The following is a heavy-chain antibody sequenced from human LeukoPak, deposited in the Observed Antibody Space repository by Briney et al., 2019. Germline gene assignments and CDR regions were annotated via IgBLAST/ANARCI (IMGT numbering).Heavy chain of an antibody. CDR1: GGSISSYY. V-gene: IGHV4-59*12. CDR3: ARRVGGRPPYGSGSYYKTYYYYYMDV. J-gene: IGHJ6*03. Sequence: PSETLSLTCTVSGGSISSYYWSWIRQPPGKGLEWIGYIYYSGSTNYNPSLKSRVTISVDTSKNQFSLKLSSVTAADTAVYYCARRVGGRPPYGSGSYYKTYYYYYMDVWGKGTTVTISS. CDR2: IYYSGST. D-gene: IGHD3-10*01.